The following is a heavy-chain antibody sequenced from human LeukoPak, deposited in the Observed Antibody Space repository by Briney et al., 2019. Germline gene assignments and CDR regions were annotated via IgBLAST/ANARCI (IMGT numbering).Heavy chain of an antibody. CDR1: GLVFSGSA. CDR3: TRRDDYSNYIDY. V-gene: IGHV3-73*01. D-gene: IGHD4-11*01. Sequence: GGSLRLSCAASGLVFSGSAMHWVRQTSGKGLEWIGRSRSKVYSYATEYAASVKGRFTISRDDSKNTAYLQMNSLKTEDTAVYYCTRRDDYSNYIDYWGQGTLVTVSS. CDR2: SRSKVYSYAT. J-gene: IGHJ4*02.